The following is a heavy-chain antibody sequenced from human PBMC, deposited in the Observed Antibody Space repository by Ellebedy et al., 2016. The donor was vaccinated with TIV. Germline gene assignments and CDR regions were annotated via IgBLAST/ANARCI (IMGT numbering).Heavy chain of an antibody. CDR1: GFTFSSYA. CDR3: TSPAVGHTPGCCRYYFDY. D-gene: IGHD2-15*01. CDR2: IGVGGAST. V-gene: IGHV3-23*01. J-gene: IGHJ4*02. Sequence: PGGSLRLSCVGSGFTFSSYAMNWVRQAPGKGLEWVSGIGVGGASTYYADSGKGRFTISRDSSRNMMFLQMTSLRAEDTAVYYCTSPAVGHTPGCCRYYFDYWGLGTLVTVSS.